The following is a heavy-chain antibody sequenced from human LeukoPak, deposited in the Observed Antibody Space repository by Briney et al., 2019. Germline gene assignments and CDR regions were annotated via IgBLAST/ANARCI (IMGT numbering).Heavy chain of an antibody. Sequence: GGSLRLSCAASGFTVSSNYMSWVRQAPGKGLEWVSVIYSGGSTYYADSVKGRFTISRDNSKNTLYLQMNGLRAEDTAVYYCARELGYDSSGYPPGYFDYWGQGTLVTVSS. J-gene: IGHJ4*02. CDR1: GFTVSSNY. CDR2: IYSGGST. D-gene: IGHD3-22*01. CDR3: ARELGYDSSGYPPGYFDY. V-gene: IGHV3-66*01.